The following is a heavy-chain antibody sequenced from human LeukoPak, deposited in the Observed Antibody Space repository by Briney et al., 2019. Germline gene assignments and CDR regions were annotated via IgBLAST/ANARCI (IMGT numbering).Heavy chain of an antibody. CDR1: GGSISSYY. CDR3: ARRDRISDWYYFDY. Sequence: PSETLSLTCTVSGGSISSYYWSWIRQPPGKGLEWIGYIYYSGSTNYNPSLKSRVTISVDTSKNQFSLKLSSVTAADTAVYYCARRDRISDWYYFDYWGQGTLVTVSS. CDR2: IYYSGST. J-gene: IGHJ4*02. V-gene: IGHV4-59*08. D-gene: IGHD3-9*01.